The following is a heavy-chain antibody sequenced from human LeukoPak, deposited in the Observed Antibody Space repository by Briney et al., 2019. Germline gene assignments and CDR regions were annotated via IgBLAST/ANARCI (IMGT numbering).Heavy chain of an antibody. CDR3: ARQRDSGMDV. Sequence: GGSLRLSCVASGFTFSRYWMHWVRQTPGKGLVWVSRINTDESSTGYADSVKGRFTTSRDNAKNTLFLQMNSLRAEDTAVYYCARQRDSGMDVWGQGTTVTVSS. CDR2: INTDESST. CDR1: GFTFSRYW. V-gene: IGHV3-74*01. J-gene: IGHJ6*02. D-gene: IGHD6-25*01.